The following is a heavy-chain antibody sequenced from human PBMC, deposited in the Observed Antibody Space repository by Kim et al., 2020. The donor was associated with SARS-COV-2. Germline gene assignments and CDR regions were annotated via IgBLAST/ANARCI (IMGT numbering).Heavy chain of an antibody. CDR1: GGSISSSSYY. Sequence: SETLSLTCTVSGGSISSSSYYWGWIRQPPGKGLEWIGSIYYSGSTYYNPSLKSRVTISVDTSKNQFSLKLSSVTAADTAVYYCARDLPPGYSSSWYSYWAFDIWGQGTMVTVSS. J-gene: IGHJ3*02. V-gene: IGHV4-39*07. D-gene: IGHD6-13*01. CDR2: IYYSGST. CDR3: ARDLPPGYSSSWYSYWAFDI.